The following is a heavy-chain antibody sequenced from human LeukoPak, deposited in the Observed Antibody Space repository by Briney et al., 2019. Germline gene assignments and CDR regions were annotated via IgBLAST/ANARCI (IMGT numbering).Heavy chain of an antibody. V-gene: IGHV3-23*01. CDR3: AKDRSWAASTTRLYSFDY. D-gene: IGHD2-15*01. J-gene: IGHJ4*02. Sequence: PGGSLRLSCAASGFIFNNYAMSWVRQAPGKGLQWVSTITSGANTYYADSAKGRFTISRDNSKNTLYLQMNSLRAEDTAVYYCAKDRSWAASTTRLYSFDYWGQGTLVTVSS. CDR1: GFIFNNYA. CDR2: ITSGANT.